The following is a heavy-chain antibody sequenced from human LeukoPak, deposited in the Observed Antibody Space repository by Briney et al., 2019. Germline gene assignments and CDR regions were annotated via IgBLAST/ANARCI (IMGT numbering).Heavy chain of an antibody. CDR2: VYPGDSDT. D-gene: IGHD2-15*01. CDR1: GYSFTSYW. J-gene: IGHJ4*02. Sequence: GESLKISCKGSGYSFTSYWIGWVRQMSGKGLEWMGIVYPGDSDTRYSPSFQGQVTISADKSISTAYLQWSSLKASDTAMYYCARARYCSGGTCYPDYWGQGTLVTVSS. CDR3: ARARYCSGGTCYPDY. V-gene: IGHV5-51*01.